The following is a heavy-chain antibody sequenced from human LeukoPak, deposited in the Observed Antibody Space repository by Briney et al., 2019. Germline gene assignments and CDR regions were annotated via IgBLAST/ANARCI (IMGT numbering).Heavy chain of an antibody. V-gene: IGHV1-18*01. Sequence: GASVKVSCKASGYTFTSYGISWVRQAPGQGLEWMGWISAYNGNTNHAQKFQGRVTMTTDTSTSTAYMELRSLRSDDTAVYYCARAEYCSSTTCYSGGRLYTSSAGDYWGQGTLVTVSS. CDR3: ARAEYCSSTTCYSGGRLYTSSAGDY. CDR1: GYTFTSYG. CDR2: ISAYNGNT. D-gene: IGHD2-2*01. J-gene: IGHJ4*02.